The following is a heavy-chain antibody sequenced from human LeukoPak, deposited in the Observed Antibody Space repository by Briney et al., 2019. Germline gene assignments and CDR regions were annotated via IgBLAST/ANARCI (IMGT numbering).Heavy chain of an antibody. CDR1: GFTFNSYT. J-gene: IGHJ4*02. D-gene: IGHD6-19*01. CDR3: ARDSSGWYPA. CDR2: ISTSSSYI. Sequence: GGSLRLSCAASGFTFNSYTMNWVRQAPGKGLEWVSSISTSSSYIYYADSVKGRFTISRDNAKNSLYLQMNSLRAEDTAVYYCARDSSGWYPAWGQGTLVTVSS. V-gene: IGHV3-21*01.